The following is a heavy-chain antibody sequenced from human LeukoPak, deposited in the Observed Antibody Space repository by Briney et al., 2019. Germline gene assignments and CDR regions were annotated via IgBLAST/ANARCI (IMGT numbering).Heavy chain of an antibody. CDR2: INHSGST. CDR3: ARGLSGRYYDFWSGETNIYNWFDP. D-gene: IGHD3-3*01. J-gene: IGHJ5*02. Sequence: SETLSLTCAVYGGSFSGYYWSWIRQPPGKGLEWIGEINHSGSTNYNPSLKSRVTISVDTSKNQFSLKLSSVTAADTAVYYCARGLSGRYYDFWSGETNIYNWFDPWGQGTLVTVSS. CDR1: GGSFSGYY. V-gene: IGHV4-34*01.